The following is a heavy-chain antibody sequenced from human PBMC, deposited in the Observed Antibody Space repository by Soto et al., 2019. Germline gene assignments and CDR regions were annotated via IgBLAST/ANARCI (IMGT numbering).Heavy chain of an antibody. Sequence: QVQLVESGGGLVKPGGSLRLSCAASGFTLSDYYMSWIRQAPGKGLEWVSYISSSGSTIYYADSVKGRFTISRDNAKNSLYLQMNSLRAEDTAVYYCARDPEDIVVVPAATRPVDYWGQGTLVNVSS. CDR1: GFTLSDYY. D-gene: IGHD2-2*01. V-gene: IGHV3-11*01. CDR2: ISSSGSTI. CDR3: ARDPEDIVVVPAATRPVDY. J-gene: IGHJ4*02.